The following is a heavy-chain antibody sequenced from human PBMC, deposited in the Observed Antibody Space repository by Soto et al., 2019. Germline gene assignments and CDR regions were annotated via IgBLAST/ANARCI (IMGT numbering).Heavy chain of an antibody. CDR1: GGSFSGYY. Sequence: QVQLQQWGAGLLKPSETLSLTCAVYGGSFSGYYWIWIRQPPGKGLEWIGEINHSGSTNYNPSLKRRVTIPVDTSKNQFSLKLSSVTAADTAVYYCARGGGRTDSGGNFPPMGPYFQHWSQGTLVTVSS. CDR3: ARGGGRTDSGGNFPPMGPYFQH. V-gene: IGHV4-34*01. J-gene: IGHJ1*01. CDR2: INHSGST. D-gene: IGHD2-21*02.